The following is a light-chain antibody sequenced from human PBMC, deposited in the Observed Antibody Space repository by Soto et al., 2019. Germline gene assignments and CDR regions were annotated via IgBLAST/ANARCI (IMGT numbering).Light chain of an antibody. CDR2: DAS. CDR1: QGVSSSC. Sequence: EIVLTQSPATLSLSPGERATLSCGASQGVSSSCLAWYQQKPGLAPRLLIYDASSRATGIPDRFSGSGSGTDFTLTISRLEPEDFAVYYCQQYGSSPYTFGQGTKLEIK. J-gene: IGKJ2*01. CDR3: QQYGSSPYT. V-gene: IGKV3D-20*01.